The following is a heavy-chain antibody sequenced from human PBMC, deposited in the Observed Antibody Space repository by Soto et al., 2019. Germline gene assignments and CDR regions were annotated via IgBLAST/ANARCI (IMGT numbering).Heavy chain of an antibody. D-gene: IGHD6-6*01. V-gene: IGHV3-72*01. Sequence: PGGSLRLSCAASGCSFSDYYINWVRQAPGKGLEWVGRIRNNASSYTKDSVTIVIGRSTDTSNDSFTVMHRTMTSPKTAVKEREGCGGTRNKASSYTSDYSAFVKGRFTISRDNSKNLIYLRIDSLETEDTAVYYCAREGSSSGPDYEYWGQGTLVTVSS. CDR1: GCSFSDYY. J-gene: IGHJ4*02. CDR2: IRNNASSYTK. CDR3: GGTRNKASSYTSDYSAFVKGRFTISRDNSKNLIYLRIDSLETEDTAVYYCAREGSSSGPDYEY.